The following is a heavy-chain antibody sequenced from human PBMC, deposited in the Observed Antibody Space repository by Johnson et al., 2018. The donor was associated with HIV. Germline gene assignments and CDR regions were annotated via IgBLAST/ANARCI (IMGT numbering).Heavy chain of an antibody. CDR3: MSRRGSPGARDAFDI. CDR1: GFTFSSYG. Sequence: LVESGGGVVQPGGSLRLSCAASGFTFSSYGMHWVRQAPGKGLEWVAVISYDGSNKYYADSVKGRFTIPRDNSKNTLYLQMNSLRAEDTAVYYCMSRRGSPGARDAFDIWGQGTMVTVSS. D-gene: IGHD5-24*01. V-gene: IGHV3-30*19. J-gene: IGHJ3*02. CDR2: ISYDGSNK.